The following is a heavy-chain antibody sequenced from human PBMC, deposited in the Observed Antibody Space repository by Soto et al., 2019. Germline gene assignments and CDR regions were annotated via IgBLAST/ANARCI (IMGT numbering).Heavy chain of an antibody. J-gene: IGHJ6*04. Sequence: SETLSLTCAVYGGSFSGYYWSWIRQPPGKGLEWIGEINHSGSTNYNPSLKSRVTISVDTSKNQFSLKLSSVTAADTAVYYCARLRVAATPSTPNEDVWGKGTTVTVSS. D-gene: IGHD2-15*01. CDR1: GGSFSGYY. CDR3: ARLRVAATPSTPNEDV. CDR2: INHSGST. V-gene: IGHV4-34*01.